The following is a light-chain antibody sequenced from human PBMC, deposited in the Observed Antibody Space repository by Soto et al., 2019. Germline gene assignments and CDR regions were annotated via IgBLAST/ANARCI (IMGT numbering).Light chain of an antibody. Sequence: QSVLTQAPSASGTPGQRVTISCSGSSSNIGGNSVSWYQQFPGMAPKLLMYSNNQRPSGVPDRFSGSKSGTSASLAISGLQSEDEADYYCASWDDSLNGRVFGGGTKLTVL. CDR1: SSNIGGNS. J-gene: IGLJ3*02. CDR3: ASWDDSLNGRV. V-gene: IGLV1-44*01. CDR2: SNN.